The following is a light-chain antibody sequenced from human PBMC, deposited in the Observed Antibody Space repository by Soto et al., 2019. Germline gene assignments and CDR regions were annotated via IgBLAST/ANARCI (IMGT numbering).Light chain of an antibody. CDR1: QDISNY. Sequence: DIQMTQSPSSLSACVGDRVTITCQASQDISNYLNWYQQKPGKAPKLLIYDASNLETGVPSRFSGSGSGTDFTFTISSLQPEDIVTYYCQQYDNLPGTFGQGTKVEIK. J-gene: IGKJ1*01. V-gene: IGKV1-33*01. CDR2: DAS. CDR3: QQYDNLPGT.